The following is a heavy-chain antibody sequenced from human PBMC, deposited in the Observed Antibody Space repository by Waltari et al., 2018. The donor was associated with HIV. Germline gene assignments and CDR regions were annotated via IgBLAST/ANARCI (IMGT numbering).Heavy chain of an antibody. J-gene: IGHJ4*02. Sequence: EVQLVESGGGLVQPGGSLRLSCAASGFTFSDHYMDWVRQAPGKGLEWVGRTRNKANSYTTEYAASVKGRFTISRDDSKNSLYLQMNSLKTEDTAVYYCAREKNEWLLRAYYFDYWGQGTLVTVSS. CDR1: GFTFSDHY. CDR2: TRNKANSYTT. CDR3: AREKNEWLLRAYYFDY. D-gene: IGHD3-22*01. V-gene: IGHV3-72*01.